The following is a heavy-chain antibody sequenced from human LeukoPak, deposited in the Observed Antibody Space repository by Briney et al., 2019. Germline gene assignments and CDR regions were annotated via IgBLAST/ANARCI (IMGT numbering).Heavy chain of an antibody. D-gene: IGHD3-22*01. Sequence: GGSLRLPCAASGFTFSSYSMNWVRQAPGKGLEWVGRIKSKTGGGTTDYAAPVKGRFTISRDDSKNTLYLQMNSLKTEDTAVYYCTTDGDYYDSSINFDYWGQGTLVTVSS. CDR1: GFTFSSYS. CDR3: TTDGDYYDSSINFDY. J-gene: IGHJ4*02. V-gene: IGHV3-15*07. CDR2: IKSKTGGGTT.